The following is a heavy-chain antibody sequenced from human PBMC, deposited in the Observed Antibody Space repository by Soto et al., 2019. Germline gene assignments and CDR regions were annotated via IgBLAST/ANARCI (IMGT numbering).Heavy chain of an antibody. Sequence: SVKVSCKASGGTFSSYAISWVRQAPGQGLEWMGGIIPIVGTTNYAQKFQGRVTMTRDTSTSTVYMELSSLRSEDTAVYYCASRSGSYYNAVYYGMDVWGQGTTVTVSS. D-gene: IGHD3-10*01. CDR1: GGTFSSYA. CDR3: ASRSGSYYNAVYYGMDV. V-gene: IGHV1-69*05. J-gene: IGHJ6*02. CDR2: IIPIVGTT.